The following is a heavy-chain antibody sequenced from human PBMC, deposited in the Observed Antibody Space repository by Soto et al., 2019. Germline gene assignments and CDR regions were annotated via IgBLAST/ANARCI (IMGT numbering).Heavy chain of an antibody. CDR1: GFTFSNYW. Sequence: EVQLVESGGGLVQPGGSLRLSCAAAGFTFSNYWMYWVRQAPGKGLVWVSRVNNDGTDTTHADSVKGRFTISRDNAENTLYLQMNSLRAEDTAVYYCARGGLQHALDVWGQGSTVTVSS. D-gene: IGHD6-13*01. J-gene: IGHJ6*02. CDR2: VNNDGTDT. V-gene: IGHV3-74*03. CDR3: ARGGLQHALDV.